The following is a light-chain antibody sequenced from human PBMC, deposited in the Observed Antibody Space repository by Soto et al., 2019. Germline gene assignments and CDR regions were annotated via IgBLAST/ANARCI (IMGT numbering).Light chain of an antibody. CDR3: QQYDNWPLT. CDR1: QTVKIH. CDR2: DAS. V-gene: IGKV3-15*01. Sequence: EIVMTQSPGTLSESPGERVTLSCRASQTVKIHLAWYQQKPGQAPRLLIYDASARVTGIPARFSGGGSGTEFTLTISSLQSEDFAVYYCQQYDNWPLTFGGGTKVQIK. J-gene: IGKJ4*01.